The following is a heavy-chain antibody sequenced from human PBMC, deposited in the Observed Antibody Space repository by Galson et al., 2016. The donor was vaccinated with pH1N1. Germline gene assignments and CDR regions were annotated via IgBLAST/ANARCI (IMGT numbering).Heavy chain of an antibody. D-gene: IGHD6-19*01. Sequence: LRLSCAASGFTFVSYAMTWVRQAPGKGLQWVSSISGSGVGPYYADSVKGRFTVSRDNSKNTLYLQMNSLRAEDTAVYYCAKAKIASSDWYGGWFDPWGQGTLVTVSS. CDR3: AKAKIASSDWYGGWFDP. CDR1: GFTFVSYA. J-gene: IGHJ5*02. CDR2: ISGSGVGP. V-gene: IGHV3-23*01.